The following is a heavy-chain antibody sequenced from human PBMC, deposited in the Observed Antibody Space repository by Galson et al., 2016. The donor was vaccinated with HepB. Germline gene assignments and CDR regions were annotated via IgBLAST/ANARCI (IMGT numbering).Heavy chain of an antibody. CDR1: GFTFSSYW. Sequence: SLRLSCAASGFTFSSYWMHWVRQAPGKGPVWVSRVNNDESSTLYADSVKGRFTISRDNAKNTLYLQMKNLRAEDTAVYYCASVTDYDSNSYYWYFGLWGPGTLVTVSS. CDR2: VNNDESST. CDR3: ASVTDYDSNSYYWYFGL. V-gene: IGHV3-74*01. D-gene: IGHD3-22*01. J-gene: IGHJ2*01.